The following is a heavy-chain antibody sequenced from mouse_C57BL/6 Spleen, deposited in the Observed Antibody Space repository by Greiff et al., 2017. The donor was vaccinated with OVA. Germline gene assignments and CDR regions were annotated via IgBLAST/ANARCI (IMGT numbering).Heavy chain of an antibody. J-gene: IGHJ4*01. V-gene: IGHV1-7*01. D-gene: IGHD1-1*01. CDR3: ARRATVVAEAMDY. CDR1: GYTFTSYW. CDR2: INPSSGYT. Sequence: QVQLQQSGAELAKPGASVKLSCKASGYTFTSYWMHWVKQRPGQGLEWIGYINPSSGYTKYNQKFKDKATLTAYKSSSTAYMQLSSLTYEDSAVYYCARRATVVAEAMDYWGQGTSVTVSS.